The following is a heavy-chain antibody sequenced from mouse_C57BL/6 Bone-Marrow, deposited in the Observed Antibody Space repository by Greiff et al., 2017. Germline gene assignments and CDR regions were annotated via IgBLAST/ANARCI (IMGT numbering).Heavy chain of an antibody. CDR3: ARGAYGSSSFAY. CDR1: GYTFTSYW. CDR2: IHPNSGSP. Sequence: QVQLQQPGAELVKPRASVKLSCKASGYTFTSYWMHWVKKRPGQGLEWIGMIHPNSGSPNSNEKFKSKATLTVDKSSSTAYMQLSSLTSEDSAVYYCARGAYGSSSFAYWGQGTLVTVSA. V-gene: IGHV1-64*01. D-gene: IGHD1-1*01. J-gene: IGHJ3*01.